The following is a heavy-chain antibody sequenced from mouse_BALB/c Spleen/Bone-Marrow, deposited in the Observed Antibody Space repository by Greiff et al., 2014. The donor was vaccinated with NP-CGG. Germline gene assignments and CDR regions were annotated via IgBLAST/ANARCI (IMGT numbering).Heavy chain of an antibody. CDR1: GFNIKDTY. J-gene: IGHJ3*01. D-gene: IGHD2-4*01. CDR2: IDPANGNT. V-gene: IGHV14-3*02. CDR3: AVYDYEGFAY. Sequence: VQLQQSGAELVKPGASVKLSCTASGFNIKDTYMHWVKQRPEQGLEWIGRIDPANGNTKYDPKFQGKATITADTSSNTAYLQLSSLASEDTAVYYCAVYDYEGFAYWGQGTLVTVSA.